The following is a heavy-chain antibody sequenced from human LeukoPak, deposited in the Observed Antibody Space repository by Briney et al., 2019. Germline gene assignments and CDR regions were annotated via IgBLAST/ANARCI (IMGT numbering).Heavy chain of an antibody. J-gene: IGHJ4*02. D-gene: IGHD3-22*01. CDR2: ISSNGGST. CDR3: AKADFYDSSGYYLAVAGDFDY. CDR1: GFTFNSYT. Sequence: GGSLRLSCAASGFTFNSYTMSWARQAPGKGLEWVSGISSNGGSTYYADSVKGRFTISRDNSKSTLYLQMNSLRADDTAVYYCAKADFYDSSGYYLAVAGDFDYWGQGTLVTVPS. V-gene: IGHV3-23*01.